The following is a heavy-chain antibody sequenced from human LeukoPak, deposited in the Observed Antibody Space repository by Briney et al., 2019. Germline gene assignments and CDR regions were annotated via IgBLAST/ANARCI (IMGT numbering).Heavy chain of an antibody. Sequence: ASVKVSCKASGYTLTSYYMHWVRQAPGQGLEWMGIINPSGGSTSYAQKFQGRVTMTRDTSTSTVYMELSSLRSEDTAVYYCAGVSHYDSSGYYFLGYWGQGTLVTVSS. CDR1: GYTLTSYY. CDR2: INPSGGST. D-gene: IGHD3-22*01. J-gene: IGHJ4*02. V-gene: IGHV1-46*01. CDR3: AGVSHYDSSGYYFLGY.